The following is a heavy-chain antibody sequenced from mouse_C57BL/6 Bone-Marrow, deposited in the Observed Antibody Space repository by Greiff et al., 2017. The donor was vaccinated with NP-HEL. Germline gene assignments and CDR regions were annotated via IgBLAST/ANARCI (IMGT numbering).Heavy chain of an antibody. Sequence: EVQLQESGGGLVQPKGSLKLSCAASGFTFNTYAMHWVRQAPGKGLEWVARIRSKSSNYATYYADSVKDRFTISRDDSQSMLYLQMNNLKTEDTAMYYCVRGTAQATWDAMDYWGQGTSVTVSS. D-gene: IGHD3-2*02. V-gene: IGHV10-3*01. J-gene: IGHJ4*01. CDR2: IRSKSSNYAT. CDR1: GFTFNTYA. CDR3: VRGTAQATWDAMDY.